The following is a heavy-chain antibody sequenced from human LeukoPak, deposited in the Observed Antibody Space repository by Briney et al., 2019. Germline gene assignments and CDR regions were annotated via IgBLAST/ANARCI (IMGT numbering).Heavy chain of an antibody. J-gene: IGHJ4*02. Sequence: GRSLRLSCAASGFTFDDYAMHWVRQAPGKGLEWVSGISWNSGSIGYADSVKGRFTISRDNAKNSLYLQMNSLRAEDTALYYCAKDSRLVPEGFDYWGQGTLVTVSS. V-gene: IGHV3-9*01. D-gene: IGHD6-19*01. CDR1: GFTFDDYA. CDR2: ISWNSGSI. CDR3: AKDSRLVPEGFDY.